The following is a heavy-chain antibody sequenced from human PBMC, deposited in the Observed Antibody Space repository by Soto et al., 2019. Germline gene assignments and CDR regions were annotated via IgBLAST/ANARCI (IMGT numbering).Heavy chain of an antibody. V-gene: IGHV3-23*01. CDR3: AKDAKYGDPYDY. Sequence: GGSLRLSCAASGFNFSSYAMTWVRQAPGKGLEWVSGISRSGGSPYYADSVKGRFTISRDNSKNTLYLQMNSLRADDTAVYYCAKDAKYGDPYDYWGQGTLVTVSS. CDR1: GFNFSSYA. CDR2: ISRSGGSP. J-gene: IGHJ4*02. D-gene: IGHD4-17*01.